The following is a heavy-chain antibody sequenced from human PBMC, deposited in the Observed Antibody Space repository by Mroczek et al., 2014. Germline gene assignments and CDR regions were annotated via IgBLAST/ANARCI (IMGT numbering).Heavy chain of an antibody. Sequence: SGAEVKKPGASVKVSCKASGYTFTGYYMHWVRQAPGQGLEWMGWINPNSGGTNYAQKFQGRVTMTRDTSISTAYMELSRLRSDDTAVYYCARDLADLGNAFDIWGQGTMVTVSS. V-gene: IGHV1-2*02. J-gene: IGHJ3*02. CDR2: INPNSGGT. D-gene: IGHD1-14*01. CDR3: ARDLADLGNAFDI. CDR1: GYTFTGYY.